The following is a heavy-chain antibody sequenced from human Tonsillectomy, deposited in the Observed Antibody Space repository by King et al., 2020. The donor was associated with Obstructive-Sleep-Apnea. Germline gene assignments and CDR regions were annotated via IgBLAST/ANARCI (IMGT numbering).Heavy chain of an antibody. CDR1: GFTFSSYS. CDR3: ARDSRSFPVSDYYFDY. V-gene: IGHV3-48*04. J-gene: IGHJ4*02. Sequence: VQLVESGGGLVQPGGSLRLSCAASGFTFSSYSMNWVRQAPGQGLEWVSYISSSSSTIYYADSVKGRFTISRDNAKNSLYLQMNSLRAEDTAVYYCARDSRSFPVSDYYFDYWGQGTLVTVSS. CDR2: ISSSSSTI. D-gene: IGHD6-13*01.